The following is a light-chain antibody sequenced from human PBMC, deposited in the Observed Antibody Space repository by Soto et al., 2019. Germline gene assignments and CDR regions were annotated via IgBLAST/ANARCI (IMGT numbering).Light chain of an antibody. V-gene: IGKV4-1*01. CDR3: QQYYSTPQT. CDR2: WAS. J-gene: IGKJ3*01. CDR1: QSVLYSSNNKNF. Sequence: DIVMTQSPDSLAVSLGERATINCKSSQSVLYSSNNKNFLAWYQQKPGQPPKLLIYWASTRESGVPDRFSGSGSGTDFTLTISGLQAEDVAVFSCQQYYSTPQTFGPGTKVEIK.